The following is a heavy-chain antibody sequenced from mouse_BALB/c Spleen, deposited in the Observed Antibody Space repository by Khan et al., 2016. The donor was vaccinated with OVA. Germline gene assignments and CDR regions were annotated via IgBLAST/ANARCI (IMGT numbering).Heavy chain of an antibody. Sequence: VQLKQSGPELVKPGASVKVSCKASGYSFTDYNIFWVKQSHGKSLEWIGYIDPYNGGTSYNQKFEGKATLTVDTSSSTAFMHLSSLTSEDSAVFYCVRTDYYGSSYYFDYWGQGTTLTVSA. J-gene: IGHJ2*01. CDR3: VRTDYYGSSYYFDY. CDR1: GYSFTDYN. CDR2: IDPYNGGT. V-gene: IGHV1S135*01. D-gene: IGHD1-1*01.